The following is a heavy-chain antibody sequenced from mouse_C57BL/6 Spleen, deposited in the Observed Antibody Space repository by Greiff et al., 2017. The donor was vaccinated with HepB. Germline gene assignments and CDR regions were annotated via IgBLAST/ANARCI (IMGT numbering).Heavy chain of an antibody. CDR3: ARGGGSGSPWYFDV. Sequence: EVQLQESGPGLVKLSQSLSLTCSVTGYSITSGYYWNWIRQFPGNKLEWMGYISYDGSNNYNPSLKNRISITRDTSKNQFFLKLNSVTTEDTATYYCARGGGSGSPWYFDVWGTGTTVTVSS. J-gene: IGHJ1*03. V-gene: IGHV3-6*01. CDR2: ISYDGSN. D-gene: IGHD1-1*01. CDR1: GYSITSGYY.